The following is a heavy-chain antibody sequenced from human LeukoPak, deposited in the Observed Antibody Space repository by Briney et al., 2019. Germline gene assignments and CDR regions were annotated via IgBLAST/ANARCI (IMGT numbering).Heavy chain of an antibody. CDR3: AKCDGRGYCSGGRCYYYYGMDV. CDR1: GFTFSSYS. V-gene: IGHV3-23*01. CDR2: ISGSGGST. Sequence: GGSLRLSCAASGFTFSSYSMNWVRQAPGKGLEWVSAISGSGGSTYYADSVKGRFTTSRDKSKNTLYLQMNSLRAEDTAVYYCAKCDGRGYCSGGRCYYYYGMDVWGQGTTVTVSS. J-gene: IGHJ6*02. D-gene: IGHD2-15*01.